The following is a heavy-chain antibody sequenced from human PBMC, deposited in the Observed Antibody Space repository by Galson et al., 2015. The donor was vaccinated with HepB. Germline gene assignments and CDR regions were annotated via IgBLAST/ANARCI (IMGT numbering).Heavy chain of an antibody. CDR1: AGSFSSDYY. J-gene: IGHJ4*02. CDR3: ARSLAGAGIY. V-gene: IGHV4-39*01. D-gene: IGHD6-19*01. Sequence: SETLSLTCTVSAGSFSSDYYWGWIRQPPGKGLEWIGSIHYSGDTYYNPSLKSRVTISVDTSKNQFSLKVSSVTAADTAVYYCARSLAGAGIYWGQGILVTVSS. CDR2: IHYSGDT.